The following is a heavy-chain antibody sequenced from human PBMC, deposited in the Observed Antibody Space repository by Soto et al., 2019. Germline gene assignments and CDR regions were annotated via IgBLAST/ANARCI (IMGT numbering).Heavy chain of an antibody. CDR3: ASPESPSMDV. Sequence: SETLSLTCTVSGGSISSSSYYWGWIRQPPGKGLEWIGSIYYSGSTYYNPSLKSRVTISVDTSKNQFSLKLSSVTAADTAVYYCASPESPSMDVWGQGTTVTVSS. V-gene: IGHV4-39*01. J-gene: IGHJ6*02. CDR1: GGSISSSSYY. CDR2: IYYSGST.